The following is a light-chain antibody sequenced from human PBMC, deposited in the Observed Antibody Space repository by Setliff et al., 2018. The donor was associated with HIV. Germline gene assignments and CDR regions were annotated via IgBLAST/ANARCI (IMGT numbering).Light chain of an antibody. V-gene: IGLV1-44*01. CDR1: SSNIGTIA. Sequence: QSVLTQPPSASGTPGQRVTISCSGSSSNIGTIAVYWYQQLPGTAPKLLLYSNNHRPSGVPDRFSGSKSGTSASLAISGLQSEDEADYYCSSYTSSITYVFGTGTKVTVL. CDR2: SNN. J-gene: IGLJ1*01. CDR3: SSYTSSITYV.